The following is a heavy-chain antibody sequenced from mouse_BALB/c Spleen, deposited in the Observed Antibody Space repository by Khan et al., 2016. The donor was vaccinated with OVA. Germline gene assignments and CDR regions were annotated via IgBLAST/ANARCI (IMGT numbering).Heavy chain of an antibody. CDR1: GFTFSDYY. CDR3: ARAGYVGFAY. CDR2: ISDGGSYT. J-gene: IGHJ3*01. D-gene: IGHD2-2*01. V-gene: IGHV5-4*02. Sequence: EVELVESGGGLVKPGGSLNLSCAASGFTFSDYYMYWVRQTPEKRLEWVATISDGGSYTYYPDSVKGRFTISRDNAKNTLYLQMRRLEAEDTAMYFCARAGYVGFAYWGQGTLVTVSA.